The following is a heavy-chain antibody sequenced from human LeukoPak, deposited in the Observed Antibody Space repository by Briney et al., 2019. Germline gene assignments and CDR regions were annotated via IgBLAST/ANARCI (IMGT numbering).Heavy chain of an antibody. CDR3: ARGPYYDSWSGAGY. J-gene: IGHJ4*02. CDR1: GGTFSSYA. D-gene: IGHD3-3*01. Sequence: SVKVSCKASGGTFSSYAISWVRQAPGQGLEWMGGIIPIFGTANYAQKFQGRVTITADESTSTAYMELSSLRSEDTAVYYCARGPYYDSWSGAGYWGQGTLVTVSS. V-gene: IGHV1-69*13. CDR2: IIPIFGTA.